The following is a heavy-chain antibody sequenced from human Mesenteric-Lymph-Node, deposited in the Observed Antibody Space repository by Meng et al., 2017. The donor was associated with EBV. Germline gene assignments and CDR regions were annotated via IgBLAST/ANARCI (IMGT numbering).Heavy chain of an antibody. V-gene: IGHV4-4*02. Sequence: VALQEAGPGRVKPSGTLPVTCAGAGGSISSSNWWSWVRQPPGKGLERIGEIYHSGSTNYNPSLKSRVTISVDKSKNQFSLNLSSVTAADTAVYYCARVGQWLPIDYWGQGTLVTVSS. CDR2: IYHSGST. CDR3: ARVGQWLPIDY. CDR1: GGSISSSNW. D-gene: IGHD6-19*01. J-gene: IGHJ4*02.